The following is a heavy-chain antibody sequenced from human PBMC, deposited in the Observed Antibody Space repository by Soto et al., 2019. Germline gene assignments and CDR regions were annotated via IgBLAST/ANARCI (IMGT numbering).Heavy chain of an antibody. CDR2: IYYSGST. Sequence: SETLSLTCTVSGGSISSGGYSWSWIRQHPGKGLEWLGYIYYSGSTYYNTSLKSRVTISVDTSKNKFSLKMSSVTAADTAVYYCARDRRDFDWLPGPYYYGMDVWGQGTTVTVSS. J-gene: IGHJ6*02. CDR1: GGSISSGGYS. D-gene: IGHD3-9*01. CDR3: ARDRRDFDWLPGPYYYGMDV. V-gene: IGHV4-31*03.